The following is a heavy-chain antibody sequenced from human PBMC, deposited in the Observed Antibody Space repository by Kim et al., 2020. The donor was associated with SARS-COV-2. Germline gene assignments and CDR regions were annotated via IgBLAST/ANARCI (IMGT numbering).Heavy chain of an antibody. CDR1: GFTFSDYY. CDR2: ISSSGSTI. D-gene: IGHD2-21*02. CDR3: ARVRAAAGVVTATPDV. Sequence: GGSLRLSCAASGFTFSDYYMSWIRQAPGKGLEWVSYISSSGSTIYYADSVKGRFTISRDNAKNSLYLQMNSLRAEDTAVYYCARVRAAAGVVTATPDVWGQGTTVTVSS. V-gene: IGHV3-11*01. J-gene: IGHJ6*02.